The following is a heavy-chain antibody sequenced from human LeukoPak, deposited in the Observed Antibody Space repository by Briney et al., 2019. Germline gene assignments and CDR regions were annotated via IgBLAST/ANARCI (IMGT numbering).Heavy chain of an antibody. J-gene: IGHJ3*02. Sequence: GESLKISCKGSGYSFTSYWIGWVRQMPGKGLEWMGIIYPGDSDTRYSPSFQGQVTISADKSIRTAYLQWSSLKASDTAMYYCARRARYCSSTTCWFDAFDIWGQGTMVTVLS. D-gene: IGHD2-2*01. CDR1: GYSFTSYW. CDR3: ARRARYCSSTTCWFDAFDI. V-gene: IGHV5-51*01. CDR2: IYPGDSDT.